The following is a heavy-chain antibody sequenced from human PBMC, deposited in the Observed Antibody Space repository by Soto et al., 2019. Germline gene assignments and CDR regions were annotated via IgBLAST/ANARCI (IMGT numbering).Heavy chain of an antibody. Sequence: SVKVSCKASGGTFSSYAISWVRQAPGQGLEWMGGIIPIFGTANYAQKFQGRVTITADESTSTAYMELSSLRSEDTAVYYCARGSSDCSGGSCCSDAFDFWGQGTMVTVSS. CDR1: GGTFSSYA. CDR2: IIPIFGTA. J-gene: IGHJ3*01. V-gene: IGHV1-69*13. CDR3: ARGSSDCSGGSCCSDAFDF. D-gene: IGHD2-15*01.